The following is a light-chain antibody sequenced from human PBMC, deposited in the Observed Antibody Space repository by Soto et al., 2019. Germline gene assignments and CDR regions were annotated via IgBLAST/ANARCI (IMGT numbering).Light chain of an antibody. J-gene: IGLJ1*01. V-gene: IGLV2-11*01. CDR1: SSDVGGYNY. Sequence: QSVLTQPRSLAGSPGQSVTISCTGTSSDVGGYNYVSWYQQHPGKAPKLMIYDVSKRPSGVPDRFSGSKSGNTASLTISGLQAEDEADDYCCSYEGNNISPYVFVTRTMVTVL. CDR2: DVS. CDR3: CSYEGNNISPYV.